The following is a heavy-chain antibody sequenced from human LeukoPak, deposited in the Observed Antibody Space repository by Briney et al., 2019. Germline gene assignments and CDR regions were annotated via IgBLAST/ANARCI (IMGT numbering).Heavy chain of an antibody. D-gene: IGHD6-6*01. CDR3: ARTSIAARRANAFDI. CDR2: IYHSGST. CDR1: GGSISSGGYS. V-gene: IGHV4-30-2*01. J-gene: IGHJ3*02. Sequence: SETLSLTCTVSGGSISSGGYSWSWIRQPPGKGLEWIGYIYHSGSTYYNPSLKSRVTISVDRPKNQFSQKLSSVTAADTAVYYCARTSIAARRANAFDIWGLGTMVTVSS.